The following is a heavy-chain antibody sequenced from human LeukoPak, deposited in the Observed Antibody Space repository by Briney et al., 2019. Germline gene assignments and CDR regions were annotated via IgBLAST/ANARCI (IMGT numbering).Heavy chain of an antibody. CDR3: VRAKGTSSFADY. CDR1: GFTFSSYA. CDR2: ISYDGSNK. V-gene: IGHV3-30-3*01. D-gene: IGHD1-1*01. J-gene: IGHJ4*02. Sequence: SGGSLRLSCAASGFTFSSYAMHWVRQAPGKGLEWVAVISYDGSNKYYADSVRGRFTISRDNSKNTLYLQMNSLRAEDTAVYYCVRAKGTSSFADYWGQGTLVTVSS.